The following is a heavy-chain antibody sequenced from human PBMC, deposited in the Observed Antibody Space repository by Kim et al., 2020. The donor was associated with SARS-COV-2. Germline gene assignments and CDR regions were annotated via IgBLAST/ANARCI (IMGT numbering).Heavy chain of an antibody. V-gene: IGHV3-30-3*01. CDR1: GFTFSSYA. D-gene: IGHD2-2*01. CDR3: ARAGGYCSSTSCSNYLYGMDV. CDR2: ISYDGSNK. J-gene: IGHJ6*02. Sequence: GGSLRLSCAASGFTFSSYAMHWVRQAPGKGLEWVAVISYDGSNKYYADSVKGRFTISRDNSKNTLYLQMNSLRAEDTAVYYCARAGGYCSSTSCSNYLYGMDVWGQGTTVTVSS.